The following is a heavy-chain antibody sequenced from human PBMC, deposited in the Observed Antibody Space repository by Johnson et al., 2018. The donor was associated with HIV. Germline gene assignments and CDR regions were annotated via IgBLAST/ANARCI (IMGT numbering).Heavy chain of an antibody. D-gene: IGHD3-22*01. V-gene: IGHV3-66*01. CDR2: IERNSRT. CDR1: VFSVRRSY. Sequence: VQLVESGGGLVQPGGSLRLSCVTSVFSVRRSYMNWVRQAPGKGLEWVPYIERNSRTDYADSVKGRFTVSRDSSKNTLYLQMNSLRVEDTAVYYCAREARIVVVEPSDAFDIWGQGTMVTVSS. J-gene: IGHJ3*02. CDR3: AREARIVVVEPSDAFDI.